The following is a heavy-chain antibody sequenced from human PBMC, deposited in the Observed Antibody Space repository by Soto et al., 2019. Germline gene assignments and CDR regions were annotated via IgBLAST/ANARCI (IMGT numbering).Heavy chain of an antibody. CDR2: INHSGST. CDR3: ARDLGYCTNGVCYHGWFDP. Sequence: SETLSLTCTVSGGSISSGGYYWSWIRQPPGKGLEWIGEINHSGSTNYNPSLKSRVTISLDTSKNQFSLKLSSVTAADTAVYYCARDLGYCTNGVCYHGWFDPWGQGTLVTVSS. D-gene: IGHD2-8*01. J-gene: IGHJ5*02. V-gene: IGHV4-39*07. CDR1: GGSISSGGYY.